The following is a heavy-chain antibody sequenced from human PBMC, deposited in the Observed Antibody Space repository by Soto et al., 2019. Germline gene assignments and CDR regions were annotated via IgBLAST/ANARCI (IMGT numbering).Heavy chain of an antibody. D-gene: IGHD2-15*01. CDR2: TRNKARSYTT. CDR3: ARGFCSGATCYSGDY. Sequence: EVQLVESGGDLVQPGGSLRLSCAGSGFTFSDHYLDWVRQAPGKGLEWVGRTRNKARSYTTEYAASVKGRFTLSRDDSKNSVYLQMSSLNTEDTAVYYCARGFCSGATCYSGDYWGQGTLVTVSS. CDR1: GFTFSDHY. V-gene: IGHV3-72*01. J-gene: IGHJ4*02.